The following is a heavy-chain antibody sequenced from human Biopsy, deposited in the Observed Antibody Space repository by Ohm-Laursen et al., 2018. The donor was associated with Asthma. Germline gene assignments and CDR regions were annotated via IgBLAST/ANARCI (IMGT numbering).Heavy chain of an antibody. CDR1: GFTFGDYW. D-gene: IGHD3-16*01. CDR3: TTGFWWTFDY. V-gene: IGHV3-15*01. CDR2: IKSKTDGGTT. Sequence: LTLTCAASGFTFGDYWMSWVRQVPGKGLEWVGRIKSKTDGGTTDYAAPVKGRFTISRDDSKNTLYLQMNSLKTEDTAVYYCTTGFWWTFDYWGQGTLVTVSS. J-gene: IGHJ4*02.